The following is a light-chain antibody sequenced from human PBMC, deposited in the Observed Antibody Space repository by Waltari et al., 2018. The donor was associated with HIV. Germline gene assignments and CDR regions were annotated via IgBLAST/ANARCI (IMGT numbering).Light chain of an antibody. CDR2: ANT. J-gene: IGLJ2*01. CDR3: QSYDSTLSGSI. V-gene: IGLV1-40*01. CDR1: SSNLGAGFD. Sequence: QSVLTQPPSVSGAPGPRVTISCPGSSSNLGAGFDVLRYQQLPGTAPKLLIYANTNRRSGVPDRFSGSKSGTLASLAITGLQAEDEADYYCQSYDSTLSGSIFGGGTKLAVL.